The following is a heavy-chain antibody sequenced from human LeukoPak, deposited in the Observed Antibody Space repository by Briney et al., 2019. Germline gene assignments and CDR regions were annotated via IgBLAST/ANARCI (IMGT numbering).Heavy chain of an antibody. CDR2: IHSSGTT. Sequence: SETLSLTCTVSGGSISTYYWSWIRQPAGKGLECIGRIHSSGTTHYNPSLRSRVTLSIDTSKNQFSLKLSPVTAADTAVYYCGRLNLPAVSGAFDYWGQGTLVTVSS. CDR1: GGSISTYY. D-gene: IGHD2-2*01. J-gene: IGHJ4*02. V-gene: IGHV4-4*07. CDR3: GRLNLPAVSGAFDY.